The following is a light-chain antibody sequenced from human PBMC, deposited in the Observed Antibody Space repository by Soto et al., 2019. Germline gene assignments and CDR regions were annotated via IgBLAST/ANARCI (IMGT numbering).Light chain of an antibody. J-gene: IGKJ1*01. CDR1: QRISTSY. Sequence: EIVLTQSPGTLSLSPGERATLSCRASQRISTSYLAWYQQKPGQAPRLLIYGASSRATGIPDRFSGSGSGTDFTLTISRLEPEDVAVYYCQQYGSSRTWTFGQGTKVEIK. CDR3: QQYGSSRTWT. V-gene: IGKV3-20*01. CDR2: GAS.